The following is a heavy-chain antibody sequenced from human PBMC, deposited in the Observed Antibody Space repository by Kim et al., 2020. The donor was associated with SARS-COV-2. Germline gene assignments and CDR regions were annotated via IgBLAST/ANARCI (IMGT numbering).Heavy chain of an antibody. CDR2: IYYSGST. Sequence: SETLSLTCTVSGGSISSGGYYWSWIRQHPGKGLEWIGYIYYSGSTYYNPSLKSRVTISVDTSKNQFSLKLSSVTAADTAVYYCARGPYCSSTSCYYYYGMDVWGQGTTVTVSS. V-gene: IGHV4-31*03. J-gene: IGHJ6*02. CDR3: ARGPYCSSTSCYYYYGMDV. CDR1: GGSISSGGYY. D-gene: IGHD2-2*01.